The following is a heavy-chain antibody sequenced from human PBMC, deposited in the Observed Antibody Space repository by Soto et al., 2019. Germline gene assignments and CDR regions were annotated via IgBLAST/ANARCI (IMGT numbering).Heavy chain of an antibody. CDR2: IYYSGST. J-gene: IGHJ1*01. V-gene: IGHV4-31*03. D-gene: IGHD3-9*01. CDR3: ARAVANYDILTGFSPEYFQH. CDR1: GGSISSGGYY. Sequence: QVQLQESGPGLVKPSQTLSLTCTVSGGSISSGGYYWSWIRQHPGKGLEWIGYIYYSGSTYYNPSLTSRVTISVDTSKNQFSLKLSSVTAADTAVYYCARAVANYDILTGFSPEYFQHWGQGTLVTVSS.